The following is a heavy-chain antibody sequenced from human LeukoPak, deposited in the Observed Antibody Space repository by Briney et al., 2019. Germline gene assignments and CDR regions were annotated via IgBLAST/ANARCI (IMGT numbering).Heavy chain of an antibody. J-gene: IGHJ3*02. V-gene: IGHV4-59*01. D-gene: IGHD1-26*01. CDR3: ARVGATDAFDT. CDR2: IYYRGST. Sequence: SETLSLTCTVSGGSISSYYWSWIRQPPGKGLEWIGYIYYRGSTNYNPSLKSRVTISVDTSKNQFSLKLSSVTAADTAVYYCARVGATDAFDTWGQGTMVTVSS. CDR1: GGSISSYY.